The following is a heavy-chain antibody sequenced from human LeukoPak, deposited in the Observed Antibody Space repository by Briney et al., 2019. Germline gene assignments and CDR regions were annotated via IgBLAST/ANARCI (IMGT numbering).Heavy chain of an antibody. J-gene: IGHJ3*02. D-gene: IGHD6-19*01. CDR2: ISYDGSNK. CDR3: AKEGVGSGWSLGAFDI. V-gene: IGHV3-30*18. Sequence: GGSLRLSCAASGFTFSSYGMHWVRQAPGKGLEWVAVISYDGSNKYYADSVKGRFTISRDNSKSTLYLQMNSLRAEDTAVYYCAKEGVGSGWSLGAFDIWGQGTMVTVSS. CDR1: GFTFSSYG.